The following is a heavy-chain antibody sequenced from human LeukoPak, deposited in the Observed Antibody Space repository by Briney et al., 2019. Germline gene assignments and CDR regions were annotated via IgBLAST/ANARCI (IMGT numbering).Heavy chain of an antibody. J-gene: IGHJ4*02. D-gene: IGHD4-17*01. V-gene: IGHV1-18*01. CDR3: ARDLTTVTENFDY. Sequence: GSSVKVSCKASGGTFSSYAISWVRQAPGQGLEWMGWISAYNGNTNYAQKLQGRVTMTTDTSTSTAYMELRSLRSDDTAVYYCARDLTTVTENFDYWGQGTLVTVSS. CDR1: GGTFSSYA. CDR2: ISAYNGNT.